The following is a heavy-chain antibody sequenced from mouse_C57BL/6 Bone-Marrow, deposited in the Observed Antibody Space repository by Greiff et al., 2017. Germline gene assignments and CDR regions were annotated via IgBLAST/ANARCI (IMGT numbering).Heavy chain of an antibody. V-gene: IGHV1-81*01. D-gene: IGHD1-1*01. CDR2: IYPRSGNT. CDR3: ARDTTVVASYYCDY. CDR1: GYTFTSYG. J-gene: IGHJ2*01. Sequence: VQLQQSGAELARPGASVKLSCKASGYTFTSYGISWVKQRTGQGLEWIGEIYPRSGNTYYNEKFKGKATLTADKSSSTAYMELRSLTSEDSAVYFCARDTTVVASYYCDYGGQGTTLTVAS.